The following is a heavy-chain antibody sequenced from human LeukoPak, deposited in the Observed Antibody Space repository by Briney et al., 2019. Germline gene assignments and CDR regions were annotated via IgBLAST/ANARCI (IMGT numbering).Heavy chain of an antibody. Sequence: GGSLRLSCAASGFTFKTYAMTWVRQAPGKGLEWVSGISGSGESTYYADSVKGRFTISRDNSKNTLYLQMNSLRAEDTAVYYCAKDSGYCSSSGCYFDFWGQGTLVTVSS. J-gene: IGHJ4*02. CDR3: AKDSGYCSSSGCYFDF. V-gene: IGHV3-23*01. CDR1: GFTFKTYA. CDR2: ISGSGEST. D-gene: IGHD2-2*03.